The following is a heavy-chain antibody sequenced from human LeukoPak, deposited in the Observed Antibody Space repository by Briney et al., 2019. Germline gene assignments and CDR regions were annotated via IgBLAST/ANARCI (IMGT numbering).Heavy chain of an antibody. D-gene: IGHD6-19*01. CDR2: IYTRGST. J-gene: IGHJ5*02. CDR3: ARDRREAVAGTPYNWFDP. V-gene: IGHV4-4*07. CDR1: GGSLSSYY. Sequence: SETPSPPRTVSGGSLSSYYWGRVPQPPGEGLEGVWRIYTRGSTNYNPSLKSRVTMSVDTSKNQFSLELSSVTAADTAVYYCARDRREAVAGTPYNWFDPWGQGTLVTVSS.